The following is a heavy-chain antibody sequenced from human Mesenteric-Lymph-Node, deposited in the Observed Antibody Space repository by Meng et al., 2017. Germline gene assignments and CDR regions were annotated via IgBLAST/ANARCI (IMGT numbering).Heavy chain of an antibody. CDR1: GGSISSETYY. D-gene: IGHD3-10*01. Sequence: SETLSLTCSVSGGSISSETYYWAWIRQPPGKGLEWIGSVHYSGSTYYNPSFKSRVTISIDTSKNQFSLKLSSVTAADTAVYYCARGYYYGSGSFTYYYYGMDVWGQGTTVTVSS. J-gene: IGHJ6*02. CDR3: ARGYYYGSGSFTYYYYGMDV. CDR2: VHYSGST. V-gene: IGHV4-39*07.